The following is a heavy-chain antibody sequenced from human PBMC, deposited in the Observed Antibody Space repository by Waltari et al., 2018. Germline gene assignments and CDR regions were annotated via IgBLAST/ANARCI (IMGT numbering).Heavy chain of an antibody. CDR3: ARGARRTSVTTGWWYFDV. CDR2: SNSDVSST. CDR1: GFTYSVYW. Sequence: EVQLVESGGGLVQPGGSLRLSCAASGFTYSVYWLHWVRQAPGKGLVWVSRSNSDVSSTSYADSVKGRFTISKDNAKNTVYLQMNSLRAEDTAIYYCARGARRTSVTTGWWYFDVWGRGTLVTVSS. J-gene: IGHJ2*01. D-gene: IGHD4-17*01. V-gene: IGHV3-74*01.